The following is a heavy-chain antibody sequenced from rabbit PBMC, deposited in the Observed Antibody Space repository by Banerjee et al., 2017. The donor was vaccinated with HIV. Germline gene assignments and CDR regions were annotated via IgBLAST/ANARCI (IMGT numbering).Heavy chain of an antibody. CDR2: IDTGDGNT. D-gene: IGHD1-1*01. CDR1: GFTISSGYY. V-gene: IGHV1S45*01. Sequence: QEQLEEPGGDLVKPGASLTLTCTASGFTISSGYYMCWVRQAPGKGLEWIACIDTGDGNTNYASWAKGRFTMSKTSSTTVTLQMTSLTAADTATYFCARSIYGSSSAIGYFNFWGQGTLVTVS. J-gene: IGHJ4*01. CDR3: ARSIYGSSSAIGYFNF.